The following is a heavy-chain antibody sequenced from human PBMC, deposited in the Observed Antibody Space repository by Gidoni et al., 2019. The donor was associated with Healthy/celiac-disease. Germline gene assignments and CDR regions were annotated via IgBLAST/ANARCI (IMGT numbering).Heavy chain of an antibody. CDR2: INHSGST. CDR1: GGSFSGYY. V-gene: IGHV4-34*01. J-gene: IGHJ6*03. D-gene: IGHD5-18*01. Sequence: QVQLQQWGAGLLKPSETLSLTCAVYGGSFSGYYWSWIRQPPGKGLEWIGEINHSGSTNYNPSLKSRVTISVDTSKNQFSLKLSSVTAADTAVYYCARGRGDTAMADYMDVWGKGTTVTVSS. CDR3: ARGRGDTAMADYMDV.